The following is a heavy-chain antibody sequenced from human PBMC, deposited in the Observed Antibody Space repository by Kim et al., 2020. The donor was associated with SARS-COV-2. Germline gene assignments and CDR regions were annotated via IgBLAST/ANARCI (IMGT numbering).Heavy chain of an antibody. CDR2: INAENGYT. D-gene: IGHD4-4*01. CDR1: GYTFTSSA. J-gene: IGHJ6*02. V-gene: IGHV1-3*01. CDR3: ARNPSKNGMDV. Sequence: ASVKVSCKASGYTFTSSAMHWVRQAPGQRLEWMGWINAENGYTKYSQQFQGRVTITSDTTASTASMELSSLRSEDTAVYYCARNPSKNGMDVWGQGTTVTVSS.